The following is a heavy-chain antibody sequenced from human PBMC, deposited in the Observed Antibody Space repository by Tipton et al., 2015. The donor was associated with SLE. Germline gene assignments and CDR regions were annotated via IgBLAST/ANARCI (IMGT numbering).Heavy chain of an antibody. J-gene: IGHJ4*02. CDR1: GGSISSYY. D-gene: IGHD6-13*01. CDR3: ARDPGSSCTGCYFDY. V-gene: IGHV4-59*12. Sequence: TLSLTCTVSGGSISSYYWSWIRQPPGKGLEWIGYIYYSWSTNYNPSLKSRVTISVDTSKNQFSLKLSSVTAADTAVYYCARDPGSSCTGCYFDYWGQGTLVTVSS. CDR2: IYYSWST.